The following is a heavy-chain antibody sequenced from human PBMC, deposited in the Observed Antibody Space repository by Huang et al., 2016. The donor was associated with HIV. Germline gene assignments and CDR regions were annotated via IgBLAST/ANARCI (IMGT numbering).Heavy chain of an antibody. Sequence: QVQLVQSGAEVKKPGSSVQVSCKASGGSFRNFAIGWVRQAPGQGLEWMGGIIPTRGTANYAEKCQGRVTIIADESTSTAYMELSSLRSEDTAVYYCATVDYYDTSGPQRGYFDNWGQGTLVTVSS. D-gene: IGHD3-22*01. V-gene: IGHV1-69*01. CDR1: GGSFRNFA. J-gene: IGHJ4*02. CDR3: ATVDYYDTSGPQRGYFDN. CDR2: IIPTRGTA.